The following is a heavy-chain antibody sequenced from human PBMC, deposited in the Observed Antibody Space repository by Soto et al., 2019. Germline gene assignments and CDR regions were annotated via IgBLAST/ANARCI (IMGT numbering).Heavy chain of an antibody. CDR1: GFTFSSYW. J-gene: IGHJ5*02. CDR2: INSDGSRT. D-gene: IGHD6-13*01. CDR3: ARVLTGSWNWFDP. Sequence: EVQLVESGGGLVQPGESLRLSCAASGFTFSSYWMHWVRQAPGKGLEWVSRINSDGSRTNYADSVKGRFTVSRDNAKNTQYLQMNSLRAEDTAVYYCARVLTGSWNWFDPWGQGTLVTVSS. V-gene: IGHV3-74*01.